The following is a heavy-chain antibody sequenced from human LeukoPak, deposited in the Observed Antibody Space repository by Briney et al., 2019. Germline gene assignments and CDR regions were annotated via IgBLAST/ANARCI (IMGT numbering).Heavy chain of an antibody. V-gene: IGHV3-7*03. J-gene: IGHJ4*02. D-gene: IGHD7-27*01. Sequence: GGSLRLSCAASGFTFSNYWMSWVRQAPGKGLEWVANTKEDGSEKSYVDSVKGRFTISRDNAKNSLYLQMNSLRAEDTAVYYCARVSAGDYPDYWGQGTLVTVSS. CDR1: GFTFSNYW. CDR3: ARVSAGDYPDY. CDR2: TKEDGSEK.